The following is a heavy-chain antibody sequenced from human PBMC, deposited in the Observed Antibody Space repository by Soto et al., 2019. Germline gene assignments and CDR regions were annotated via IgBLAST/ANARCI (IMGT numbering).Heavy chain of an antibody. CDR1: GGSFSGYY. Sequence: SETLSLTCAVYGGSFSGYYWSWIRQPPGKGLEWIGEINHSGSTNYNPSPKSRVTISVDTSKNQFSLKLSSVTAADTAVYDCARGPLITPVYSSSWYIDYWGQGTLVTVSS. D-gene: IGHD6-13*01. CDR3: ARGPLITPVYSSSWYIDY. J-gene: IGHJ4*02. V-gene: IGHV4-34*01. CDR2: INHSGST.